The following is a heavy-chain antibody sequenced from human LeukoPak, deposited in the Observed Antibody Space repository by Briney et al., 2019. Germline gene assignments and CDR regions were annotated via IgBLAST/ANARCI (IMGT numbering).Heavy chain of an antibody. CDR2: ISGSSSYI. CDR3: ARDDRYSSSSSDFDY. D-gene: IGHD6-6*01. V-gene: IGHV3-21*01. Sequence: PGGSLRLSCAASGFTFSSYSMDWVRQAPGKGLEWVSSISGSSSYIYYADSVKGRFTISRDNAKNSLYLQMNSLRAEDTAVYYCARDDRYSSSSSDFDYWGHGTLVTVSS. J-gene: IGHJ4*01. CDR1: GFTFSSYS.